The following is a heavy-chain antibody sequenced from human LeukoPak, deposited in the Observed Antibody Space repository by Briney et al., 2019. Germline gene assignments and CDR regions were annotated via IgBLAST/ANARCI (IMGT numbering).Heavy chain of an antibody. D-gene: IGHD3-22*01. V-gene: IGHV4-59*01. CDR3: ARTYDSSGYSAFHI. J-gene: IGHJ3*02. CDR1: GDSISSYY. CDR2: IYYSGGT. Sequence: PSETLSLTCNVSGDSISSYYWTGIRQTPGKELEWIGYIYYSGGTYYNPSLESRVTMSVDTSKSQFSLKLTSVTAADTAVYYCARTYDSSGYSAFHIWGQGTMVTVSS.